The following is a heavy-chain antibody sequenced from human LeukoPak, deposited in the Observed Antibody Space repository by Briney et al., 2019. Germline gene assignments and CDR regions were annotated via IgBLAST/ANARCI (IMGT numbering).Heavy chain of an antibody. CDR3: ARLFWGKYYFDY. J-gene: IGHJ4*02. CDR1: GYSISSGYY. V-gene: IGHV4-38-2*01. Sequence: PSETLSLTCAVSGYSISSGYYWGWIRQPPGKGLEWIGSIYHSGSTYYNPSLKSRVTISVDTSKNQFSLKLSSVTAADTAVYYCARLFWGKYYFDYWDQGTLVTVSS. CDR2: IYHSGST. D-gene: IGHD7-27*01.